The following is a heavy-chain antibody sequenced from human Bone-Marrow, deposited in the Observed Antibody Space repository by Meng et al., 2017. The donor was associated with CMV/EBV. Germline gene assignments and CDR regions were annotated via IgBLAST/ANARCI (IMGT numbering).Heavy chain of an antibody. V-gene: IGHV3-7*01. CDR1: GFTLSTYW. CDR2: IKQDGSDK. J-gene: IGHJ4*02. D-gene: IGHD3-3*01. Sequence: GESLELSLAASGFTLSTYWMTWGRQAPGKGLESVANIKQDGSDKYYLDSVKGRFTISRDNAKNTLYLQMNSLRPEDTATYCCAKDKGLRYLEWSVVRGQGTLVTVSS. CDR3: AKDKGLRYLEWSVV.